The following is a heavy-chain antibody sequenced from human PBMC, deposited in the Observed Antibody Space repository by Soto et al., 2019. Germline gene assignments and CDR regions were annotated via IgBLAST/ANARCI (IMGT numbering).Heavy chain of an antibody. CDR3: AREDTSGYYFYDY. CDR1: GSSFRSYW. D-gene: IGHD3-22*01. J-gene: IGHJ4*02. Sequence: GESLKSSCNGSGSSFRSYWIGWVRQMPEKGLEWMGIIYPGDSDTTYSPSFRGQVTISADKSTSTAYLQWSSLKASDTATYYCAREDTSGYYFYDYWGQGTQVTVSS. CDR2: IYPGDSDT. V-gene: IGHV5-51*01.